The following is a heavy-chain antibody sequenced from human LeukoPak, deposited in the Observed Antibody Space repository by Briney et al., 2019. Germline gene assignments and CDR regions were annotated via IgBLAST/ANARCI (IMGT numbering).Heavy chain of an antibody. Sequence: GASVKVSCKASGGTFSSYAISWVRQAPGQGLEWMGGINPNSGGTNYAQKFQGRVTMTRDTSISTAYMELSRLRSDDTAVYYCARVWEQWLPPLYYWGQGTLVTVSS. CDR1: GGTFSSYA. J-gene: IGHJ4*02. D-gene: IGHD6-19*01. V-gene: IGHV1-2*02. CDR3: ARVWEQWLPPLYY. CDR2: INPNSGGT.